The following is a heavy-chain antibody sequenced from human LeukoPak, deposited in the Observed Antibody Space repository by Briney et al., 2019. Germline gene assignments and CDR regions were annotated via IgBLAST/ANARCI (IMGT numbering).Heavy chain of an antibody. D-gene: IGHD3-10*01. Sequence: PGGSLRLSCAAYGFTFSTDVMSWVRQAPGKGLECVSAISGSGGNTYYADSVKGRFTISRDNSKNMLYLQMNSLRAEDTAVYYCAKVSGRIQIWPQPFGDGMDVWGQGTTVTVSS. V-gene: IGHV3-23*01. CDR1: GFTFSTDV. CDR2: ISGSGGNT. J-gene: IGHJ6*02. CDR3: AKVSGRIQIWPQPFGDGMDV.